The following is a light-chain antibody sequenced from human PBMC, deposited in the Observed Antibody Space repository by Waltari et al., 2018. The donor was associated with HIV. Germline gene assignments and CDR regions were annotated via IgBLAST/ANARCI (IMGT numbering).Light chain of an antibody. CDR1: SSDVGASDF. V-gene: IGLV2-14*01. CDR3: SSFTTSNSLL. CDR2: EVS. J-gene: IGLJ2*01. Sequence: QSALTQPASVSGSPGQSITVSCTGTSSDVGASDFVSWYQQTPGIAPKLVIYEVSNRPSGISDRFSGSKSGNTASLTISGLQTEDEADYYCSSFTTSNSLLFGGGTKVTVL.